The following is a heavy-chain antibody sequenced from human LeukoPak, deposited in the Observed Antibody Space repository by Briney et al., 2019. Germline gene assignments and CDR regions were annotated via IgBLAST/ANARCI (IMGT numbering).Heavy chain of an antibody. D-gene: IGHD2-2*01. J-gene: IGHJ4*02. CDR3: ARGLFGGFAAAPFDH. V-gene: IGHV1-69*04. Sequence: GCSVRVSCTASGGTFDNYAVNWVREAPGRGLEWMGRIIPMLGKTNSAQKFQDRVTFTADKSTGTAYMELTHLRPDDTAVYFCARGLFGGFAAAPFDHWGQGTLVTVSP. CDR1: GGTFDNYA. CDR2: IIPMLGKT.